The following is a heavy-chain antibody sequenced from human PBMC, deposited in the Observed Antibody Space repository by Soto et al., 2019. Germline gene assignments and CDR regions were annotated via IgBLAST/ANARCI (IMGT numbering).Heavy chain of an antibody. J-gene: IGHJ4*02. Sequence: SETLSLTCTVSGGSISSYYWSWIRQPPGKGLEWIGYIYYSGSTNYNPSLKSRVTISVDTSKNQFSLKLSSVTAADTAVYYCARAGPISFSGFDYWGQGTLVTVSS. V-gene: IGHV4-59*01. CDR3: ARAGPISFSGFDY. D-gene: IGHD3-10*01. CDR1: GGSISSYY. CDR2: IYYSGST.